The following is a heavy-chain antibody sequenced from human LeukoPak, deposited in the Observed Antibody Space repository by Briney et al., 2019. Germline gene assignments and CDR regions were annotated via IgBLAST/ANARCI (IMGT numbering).Heavy chain of an antibody. D-gene: IGHD5-12*01. CDR3: ARAVDVGYSGAPGGEFDY. J-gene: IGHJ4*02. Sequence: SETMSLTCTVSGGSISSSSYYWGWIRQPPGKGLEWIGSIYYSGSTYYNPSLKSRVTISVDTSKNQFSLKLSSVTAADTAVYYCARAVDVGYSGAPGGEFDYWGQGTLVTVSS. V-gene: IGHV4-39*07. CDR1: GGSISSSSYY. CDR2: IYYSGST.